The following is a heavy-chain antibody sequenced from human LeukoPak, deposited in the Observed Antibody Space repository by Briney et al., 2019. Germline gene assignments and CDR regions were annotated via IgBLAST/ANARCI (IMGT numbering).Heavy chain of an antibody. D-gene: IGHD2-21*02. CDR3: ARGNDFCGGDCYNDAFDI. Sequence: GASVKVSCKASGGTFSSYAISWVRQAPGQGLEWMGRIIPILGIANYAQKFQGRVTITADKSTNTAYMELSSLRSEDTAVYYCARGNDFCGGDCYNDAFDIWGQGTMVTVSS. CDR2: IIPILGIA. J-gene: IGHJ3*02. CDR1: GGTFSSYA. V-gene: IGHV1-69*04.